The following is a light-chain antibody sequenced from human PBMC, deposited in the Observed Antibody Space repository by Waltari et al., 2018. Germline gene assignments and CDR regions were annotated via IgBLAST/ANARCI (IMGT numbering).Light chain of an antibody. CDR1: QSVLYSSNSQNH. Sequence: DIVMTQSPDSLAVSLGERATINCKSSQSVLYSSNSQNHLAWYQQKPGQPPKLLIYWASTRESGVPDRLSGSESGTDFTLTISSLQAEDVAVYYCQQYYSTPWTFGQGTKVEIK. J-gene: IGKJ1*01. V-gene: IGKV4-1*01. CDR3: QQYYSTPWT. CDR2: WAS.